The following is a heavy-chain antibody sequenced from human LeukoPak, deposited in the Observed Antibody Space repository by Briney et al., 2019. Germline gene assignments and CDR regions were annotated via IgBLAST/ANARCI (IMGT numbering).Heavy chain of an antibody. J-gene: IGHJ6*04. V-gene: IGHV3-21*01. CDR3: ATSGGFVLPNAITGNWYMDG. D-gene: IGHD2-2*01. Sequence: GRSLRLSCGASGFIFSDYSMNWVRQAPGKGLAWVASITSAGGYTYYADSVKGRFTISRYNAQNSLFLQMNSLRAEDTAVYFCATSGGFVLPNAITGNWYMDGWGRGTAGTVSS. CDR1: GFIFSDYS. CDR2: ITSAGGYT.